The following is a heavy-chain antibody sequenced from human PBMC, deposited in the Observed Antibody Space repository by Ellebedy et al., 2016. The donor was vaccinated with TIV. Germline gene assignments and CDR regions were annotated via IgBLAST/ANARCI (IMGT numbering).Heavy chain of an antibody. CDR3: AKDGVMVRGVIMYYFDY. Sequence: PGGSLRLSCAASGFTFSSYGMHWVRQAPGKGLEWVAFIRYDGSNKYYADSVKGRFTISRDNSKNTLYLQMNSLRAEDTAVYYCAKDGVMVRGVIMYYFDYWGQGTLVTVSS. CDR2: IRYDGSNK. V-gene: IGHV3-30*02. CDR1: GFTFSSYG. D-gene: IGHD3-10*01. J-gene: IGHJ4*02.